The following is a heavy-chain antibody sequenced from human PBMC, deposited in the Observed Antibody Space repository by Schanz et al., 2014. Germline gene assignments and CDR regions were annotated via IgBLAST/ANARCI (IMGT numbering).Heavy chain of an antibody. CDR2: ISAYTGNT. J-gene: IGHJ5*01. D-gene: IGHD3-9*01. Sequence: QVQLVQSGAEVKKPGASVKVSCKASGYTFTTYAIIWVRQAPGQGLEWVGWISAYTGNTKYRQKLQGRVTMTADTTRNAAYMELRSRRADATAVYYCAKPEPDTLTAYDSRLDSWGQGSLVTVSS. CDR3: AKPEPDTLTAYDSRLDS. CDR1: GYTFTTYA. V-gene: IGHV1-18*01.